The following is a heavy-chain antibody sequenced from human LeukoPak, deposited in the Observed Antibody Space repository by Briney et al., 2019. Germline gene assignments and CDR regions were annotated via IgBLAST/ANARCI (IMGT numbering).Heavy chain of an antibody. CDR3: ARVSTNSNGWYHFDN. CDR2: IYTGGST. CDR1: GYTVSNNY. V-gene: IGHV3-53*01. D-gene: IGHD6-19*01. Sequence: GGSLRLSCAASGYTVSNNYMSWVRQAPGQGLEWVSVIYTGGSTYYADSVKGRFTISRDDSKNTLYLQMNSLRVEDTAVYFCARVSTNSNGWYHFDNWGQGTLVTVST. J-gene: IGHJ4*02.